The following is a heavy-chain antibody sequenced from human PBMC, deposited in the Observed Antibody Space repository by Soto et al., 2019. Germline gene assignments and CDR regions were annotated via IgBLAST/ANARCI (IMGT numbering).Heavy chain of an antibody. J-gene: IGHJ5*02. V-gene: IGHV4-30-4*01. CDR3: ARASPTVISNWFDP. D-gene: IGHD4-17*01. Sequence: SETLSLTSTVSGGSISSGDYYWSWIRQPPGKGLEWIGYIYYSGSTYYNPSLKSRVTISVDTSKNQFSLKLSSVTAADTAVYYCARASPTVISNWFDPWGQGTLVTVCS. CDR1: GGSISSGDYY. CDR2: IYYSGST.